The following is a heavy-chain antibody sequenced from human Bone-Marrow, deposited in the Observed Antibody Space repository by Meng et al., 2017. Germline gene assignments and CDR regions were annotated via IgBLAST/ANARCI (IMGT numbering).Heavy chain of an antibody. D-gene: IGHD3-22*01. CDR3: AAGYYDSSGYCFDY. CDR1: GFTFSSYA. CDR2: ISGSGGST. J-gene: IGHJ4*02. Sequence: GVSLRLSCAASGFTFSSYAMSWVRQAPGKGLEWVSAISGSGGSTYYADSVKGRFTISRDNSKNTLYLQMNGLRAEDTAVYYCAAGYYDSSGYCFDYWGQGTLVTVSS. V-gene: IGHV3-23*01.